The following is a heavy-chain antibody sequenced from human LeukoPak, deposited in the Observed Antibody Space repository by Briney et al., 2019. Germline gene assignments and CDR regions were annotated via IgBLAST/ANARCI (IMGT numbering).Heavy chain of an antibody. J-gene: IGHJ4*02. CDR3: ARASGSSAVPFDY. CDR2: IDPSSGTT. CDR1: GYTFTSNY. V-gene: IGHV1-46*01. D-gene: IGHD3-10*01. Sequence: ASVKVSCKASGYTFTSNYMHWVRQAPGQGLEWMGVIDPSSGTTSYAQKFQGRVTMTRDTSTSTLYMELSSLTSEDTDVYYCARASGSSAVPFDYWGQGTLVTVSS.